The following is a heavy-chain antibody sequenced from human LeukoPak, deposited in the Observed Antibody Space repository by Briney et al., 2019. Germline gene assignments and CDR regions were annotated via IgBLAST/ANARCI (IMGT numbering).Heavy chain of an antibody. Sequence: ASVKVSCKASGYTFTGYYMHWVRQAPGQGLEWMGWINPNSGGTDYAQKFQGRVTMTRDTSISTAYMELRSLRSDDTAVYYCARDRVRGSGSYYTQHYYYYYYMDVWGKGTTVTISS. V-gene: IGHV1-2*02. CDR1: GYTFTGYY. CDR3: ARDRVRGSGSYYTQHYYYYYYMDV. D-gene: IGHD1-26*01. CDR2: INPNSGGT. J-gene: IGHJ6*03.